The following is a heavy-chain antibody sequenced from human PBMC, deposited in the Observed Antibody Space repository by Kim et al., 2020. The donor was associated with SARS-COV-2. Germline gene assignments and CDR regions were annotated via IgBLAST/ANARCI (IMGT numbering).Heavy chain of an antibody. J-gene: IGHJ4*02. D-gene: IGHD3-22*01. V-gene: IGHV4-31*03. Sequence: SETLSLTCTVSGGSISSGGYYWSWNRQHPGKGLEWIGYIYYSGSTYYNPSLKSRVTISVDTSKNQFSLKLSSVTAADTAVYYCARARTTMIVVQYFDYWGQGTLVTVSS. CDR2: IYYSGST. CDR1: GGSISSGGYY. CDR3: ARARTTMIVVQYFDY.